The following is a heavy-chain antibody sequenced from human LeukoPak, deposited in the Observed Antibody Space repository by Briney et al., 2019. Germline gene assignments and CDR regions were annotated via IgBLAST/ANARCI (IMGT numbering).Heavy chain of an antibody. Sequence: GGSLRLSCAASGFTFSSYAMNWVRQAPGKGLEWVSAITGSGGNTYYADSVKGRFTISRDNSKNTVFLQMNSLRAEDTAVYYCAKWGDYDVLTGYYVSDYWGQGTLVTVSS. CDR3: AKWGDYDVLTGYYVSDY. J-gene: IGHJ4*02. CDR2: ITGSGGNT. V-gene: IGHV3-23*01. D-gene: IGHD3-9*01. CDR1: GFTFSSYA.